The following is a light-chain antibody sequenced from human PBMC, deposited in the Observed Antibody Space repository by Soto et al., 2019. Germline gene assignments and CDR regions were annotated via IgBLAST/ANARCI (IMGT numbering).Light chain of an antibody. Sequence: QSALTQPPSASGTPGQRVTISCSGSSSNVGSNYVYWYQQLPGSAPKLLIHRNNQGPAGVPDRFSGSKSGTSASLAISGLRSEDEADYYCAAWDDSLSGLVFGPGTKLTVL. CDR3: AAWDDSLSGLV. V-gene: IGLV1-47*01. CDR2: RNN. J-gene: IGLJ1*01. CDR1: SSNVGSNY.